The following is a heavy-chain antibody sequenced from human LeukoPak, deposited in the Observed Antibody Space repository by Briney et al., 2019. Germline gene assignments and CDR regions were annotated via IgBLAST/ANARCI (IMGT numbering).Heavy chain of an antibody. J-gene: IGHJ4*02. V-gene: IGHV4-59*01. CDR2: IYYSGST. CDR3: ARDEGGQLNYFDY. D-gene: IGHD2-2*01. Sequence: PSETLSLTCTVSGGSIRSYYWNWIRQSSGKTLEWIGYIYYSGSTNYNPSLKSRVTISVDTSKSQFSLKLSSVTAADTAVYYCARDEGGQLNYFDYWGQGTLVTVSS. CDR1: GGSIRSYY.